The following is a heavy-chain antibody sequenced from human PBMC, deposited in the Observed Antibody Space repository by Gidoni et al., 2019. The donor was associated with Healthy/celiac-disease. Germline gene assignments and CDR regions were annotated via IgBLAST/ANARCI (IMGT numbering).Heavy chain of an antibody. CDR2: IKPFNGNT. CDR3: AAAGLYSSSSEYYYYGMDV. V-gene: IGHV1-45*02. D-gene: IGHD6-6*01. Sequence: QMQLVPSGAEVKKTGSSVKFSCKASGYTFTYRYLHWLRQAPGQALEWMGWIKPFNGNTNYAQKFQDRVTITRDRSMSTAYMELSSLRSEDTAMYYCAAAGLYSSSSEYYYYGMDVWAKGPRSPSP. CDR1: GYTFTYRY. J-gene: IGHJ6*02.